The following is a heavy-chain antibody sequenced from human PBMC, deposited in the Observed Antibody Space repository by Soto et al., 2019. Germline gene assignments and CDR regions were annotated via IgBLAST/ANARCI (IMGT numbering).Heavy chain of an antibody. CDR3: AAGEASSRNLAPYYLDF. D-gene: IGHD6-13*01. CDR2: IHYSGTT. Sequence: KTSGTLSLTCTVSGGSMRNYFWTWIRQPPGKGLEWIGYIHYSGTTSFFPSYNPSLRSRVTISEDTSKNQFSLKLLSVTTADTAVYFCAAGEASSRNLAPYYLDFWGQGTLVTVSS. V-gene: IGHV4-59*01. CDR1: GGSMRNYF. J-gene: IGHJ4*02.